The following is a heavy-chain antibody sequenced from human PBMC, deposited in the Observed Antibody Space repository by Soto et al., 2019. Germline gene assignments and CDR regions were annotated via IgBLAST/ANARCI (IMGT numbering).Heavy chain of an antibody. J-gene: IGHJ4*02. Sequence: GGSLRLSCAASGFTFSSYAMSWVRQAPGKGLEWVSAISGSGGSTYYADSVKGRFTISRDNSKNTLYLQMNSLRAEDTAVYYCAKDGRITIFGVVIITHFDYWGQGTLVTVSS. CDR2: ISGSGGST. V-gene: IGHV3-23*01. CDR1: GFTFSSYA. D-gene: IGHD3-3*01. CDR3: AKDGRITIFGVVIITHFDY.